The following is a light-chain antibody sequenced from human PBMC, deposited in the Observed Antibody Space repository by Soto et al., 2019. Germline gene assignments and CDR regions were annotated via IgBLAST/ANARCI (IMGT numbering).Light chain of an antibody. V-gene: IGKV1-5*03. Sequence: DLQMTQSPSTLSGSVGDRVTITCRASQTISSWLAWYQQKPGKAPKLLIYKASTLKSGVPSRFSGSGSGTEFTLTISSLQPDDFATYYCQHYNSYSEAFGKGTKVDIK. CDR1: QTISSW. CDR2: KAS. J-gene: IGKJ1*01. CDR3: QHYNSYSEA.